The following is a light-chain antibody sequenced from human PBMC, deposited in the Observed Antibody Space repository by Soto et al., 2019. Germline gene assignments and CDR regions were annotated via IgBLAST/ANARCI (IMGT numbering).Light chain of an antibody. CDR3: QQFSSYPLT. CDR1: QTVRNNY. CDR2: DAS. Sequence: EIVVTQSPSTLSVSQGERATLPGRASQTVRNNYLAWYQQKPGQAPRLLIYDASSRATGIPDRFSGGGSGTDFTLTISRLEPEDFAVYYCQQFSSYPLTFGGGTKVDIK. J-gene: IGKJ4*01. V-gene: IGKV3-20*01.